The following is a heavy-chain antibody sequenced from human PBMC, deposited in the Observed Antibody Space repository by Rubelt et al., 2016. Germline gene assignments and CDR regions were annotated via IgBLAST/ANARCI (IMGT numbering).Heavy chain of an antibody. J-gene: IGHJ4*02. CDR3: ARGLDSTKTGAD. Sequence: QVQLQQWGAGLLKPSETLSLTCAVYGGSFSGYYCTWIRQPPGKGLEWIGEIHPSGSTNYNPSLKSRVTISADTSKNQFYLDLNSVTAADTAVYYCARGLDSTKTGADWGQGTLVTVSS. D-gene: IGHD3-10*01. CDR1: GGSFSGYY. V-gene: IGHV4-34*01. CDR2: IHPSGST.